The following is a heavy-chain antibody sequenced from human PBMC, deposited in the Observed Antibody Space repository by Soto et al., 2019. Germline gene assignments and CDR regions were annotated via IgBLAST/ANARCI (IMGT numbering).Heavy chain of an antibody. CDR3: ARVWGGAFDI. J-gene: IGHJ3*02. D-gene: IGHD3-10*01. V-gene: IGHV4-59*01. CDR1: GGSISSYY. CDR2: IYYSGST. Sequence: QVQLQESGPGLVKPSETLSLTCTVSGGSISSYYWSWIRQPPGKGLEWIGYIYYSGSTNYNPSLKSRVTISVDTSKNQFSPKLSSVTAADTAVYYCARVWGGAFDIWGQGTMFTVSS.